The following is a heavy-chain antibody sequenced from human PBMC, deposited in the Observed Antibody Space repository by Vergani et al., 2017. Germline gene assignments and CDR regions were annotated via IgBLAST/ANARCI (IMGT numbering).Heavy chain of an antibody. J-gene: IGHJ4*02. CDR2: IYYSGST. D-gene: IGHD5-12*01. Sequence: QLQLQESGPGLVKPSETLSLTCTVSGGSISSSSYYWGGIRQPAGKGLEWIGSIYYSGSTYYNPSLKSRVTIAVDTSKNQFSLKLSAVTAADTAVYYCAREGVGYEVDYWGQGTLVTVSS. CDR1: GGSISSSSYY. V-gene: IGHV4-39*07. CDR3: AREGVGYEVDY.